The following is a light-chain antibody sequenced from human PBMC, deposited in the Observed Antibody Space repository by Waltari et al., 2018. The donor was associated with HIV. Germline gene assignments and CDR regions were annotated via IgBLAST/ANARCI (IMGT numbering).Light chain of an antibody. V-gene: IGLV2-14*01. CDR2: EVS. Sequence: QSALTQPASVSGSPGQSITISCTGTSSDVGGYNYVSWYQQHPGKAPNLMIYEVSNRPSGVSKRFYGSKAGNTASLTISGLQAEDEAEYYCSSYTSSSTPYVFGTGTKVTVL. J-gene: IGLJ1*01. CDR3: SSYTSSSTPYV. CDR1: SSDVGGYNY.